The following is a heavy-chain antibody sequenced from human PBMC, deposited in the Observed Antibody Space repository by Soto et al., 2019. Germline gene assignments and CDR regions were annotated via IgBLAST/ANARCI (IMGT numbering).Heavy chain of an antibody. CDR1: GYTFTSYG. D-gene: IGHD2-15*01. CDR2: ISAYNGNT. J-gene: IGHJ6*03. Sequence: QVQLVQSGAEVKKPGASVKVSCKASGYTFTSYGISWVRQAPGQGLEWMGWISAYNGNTNYAQKLQGSITMTTATATNTAYMELRSVGSDYTAVYYCASVYCSGGSCYLGFGWYYYYRDVWVKGTTVTFSS. V-gene: IGHV1-18*01. CDR3: ASVYCSGGSCYLGFGWYYYYRDV.